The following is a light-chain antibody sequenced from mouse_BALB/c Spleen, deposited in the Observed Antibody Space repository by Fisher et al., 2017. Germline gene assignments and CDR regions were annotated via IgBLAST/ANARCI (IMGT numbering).Light chain of an antibody. V-gene: IGKV1-133*01. CDR2: LVS. CDR3: QQYSGYPLT. CDR1: QSLLYSNGKTY. J-gene: IGKJ5*01. Sequence: DIVLTQTTLTLSVTIGQPASISCKSSQSLLYSNGKTYLNWLLQRPGQSPKRLIYLVSKLDSGVPDRFTGSGSGTDFTLKISRVEAEDAATYYCQQYSGYPLTFGAGTKLELK.